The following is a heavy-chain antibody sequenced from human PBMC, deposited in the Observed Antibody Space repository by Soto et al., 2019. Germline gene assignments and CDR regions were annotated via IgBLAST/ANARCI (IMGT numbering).Heavy chain of an antibody. CDR2: ISAYNSNT. CDR1: GYTFTRYG. D-gene: IGHD2-2*01. V-gene: IGHV1-18*01. CDR3: AREGYCSRGSGALYSHDNFGMDL. J-gene: IGHJ6*02. Sequence: QVQLVQSGAEVKKPGASVKVSCKASGYTFTRYGISWVRQAPGQGLEWMGWISAYNSNTNYAQRFQGRVTMTTDTATSKADMEVRSLTADATAVYFCAREGYCSRGSGALYSHDNFGMDLWGQGTTVTVSS.